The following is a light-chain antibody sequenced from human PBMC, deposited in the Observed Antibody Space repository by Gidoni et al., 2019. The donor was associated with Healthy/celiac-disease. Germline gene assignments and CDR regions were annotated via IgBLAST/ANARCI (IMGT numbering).Light chain of an antibody. V-gene: IGKV1-5*03. J-gene: IGKJ1*01. Sequence: DIQMTQSPSTLSASVGDRVTITCRASQSISSWLAWYQQKPGKAPKLLIYKASSLESGVPSRFSGSGSGTGFTLTISSLQPDDFATYYCQQYNSYPTFGQXTKVEIK. CDR1: QSISSW. CDR3: QQYNSYPT. CDR2: KAS.